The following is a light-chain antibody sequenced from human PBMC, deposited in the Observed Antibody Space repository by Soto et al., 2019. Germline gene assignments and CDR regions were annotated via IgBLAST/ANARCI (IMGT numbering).Light chain of an antibody. CDR1: SSNIGSNT. J-gene: IGLJ2*01. Sequence: QSVLTQPPSASGTPGQRVTISCSGSSSNIGSNTVNWYQQLPGTAPKLLIYSNNQRPSGVPDRFSGSKSGTSAFLAISGLQSEDEPDYYCAAWDDSLNGPVVFGGGTKLTVL. CDR3: AAWDDSLNGPVV. CDR2: SNN. V-gene: IGLV1-44*01.